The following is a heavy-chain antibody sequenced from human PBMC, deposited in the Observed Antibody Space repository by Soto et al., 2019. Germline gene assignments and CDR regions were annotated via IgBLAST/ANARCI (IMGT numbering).Heavy chain of an antibody. CDR3: ARVTQAVAADY. CDR2: ISYDGSNR. Sequence: QVQLVESGGGVVQRGRSLRLSCAASGLTLSNYAMHWVRQAPGKGLEWVAVISYDGSNRYYADSVKGRFTISRDNSKNTLYLQMNSLRAEDTAVYYCARVTQAVAADYWGQGTLVTVSS. D-gene: IGHD6-19*01. CDR1: GLTLSNYA. V-gene: IGHV3-30-3*01. J-gene: IGHJ4*02.